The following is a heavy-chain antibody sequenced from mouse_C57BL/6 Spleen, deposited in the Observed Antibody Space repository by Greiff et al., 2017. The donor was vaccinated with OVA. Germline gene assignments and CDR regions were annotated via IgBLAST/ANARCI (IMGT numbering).Heavy chain of an antibody. V-gene: IGHV5-4*01. CDR1: GFTFSSYA. J-gene: IGHJ3*01. D-gene: IGHD2-12*01. CDR3: ARDDDGAWFAY. Sequence: EVHLVESGGGLVKPGGSLKLSCAASGFTFSSYAMSWVRQTPEKRLEWVATISDGGSYTYYPDNVKGRFTISRDNAKNNLYLQMSHLKSEDTAMYYCARDDDGAWFAYWGQGTLVTVSA. CDR2: ISDGGSYT.